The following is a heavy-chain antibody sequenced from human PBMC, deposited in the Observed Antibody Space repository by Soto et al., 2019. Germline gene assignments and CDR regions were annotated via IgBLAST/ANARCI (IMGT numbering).Heavy chain of an antibody. CDR2: IYKKGNS. CDR1: GGSISSGDYY. D-gene: IGHD2-8*02. V-gene: IGHV4-31*03. Sequence: QVQLQESGPGLVKPSQTLSLTCTVSGGSISSGDYYWNWIRQRPGKGLEWIGYIYKKGNSYYNPSVKRRVTMSLDTSKNQLSLELSSVTAADTGVYFCAGGRGFPFGIVVWYFDYWGQGNLVTVSS. CDR3: AGGRGFPFGIVVWYFDY. J-gene: IGHJ4*02.